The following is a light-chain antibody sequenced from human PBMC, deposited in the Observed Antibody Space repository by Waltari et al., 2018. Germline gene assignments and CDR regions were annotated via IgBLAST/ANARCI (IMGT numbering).Light chain of an antibody. Sequence: QLVLTQSPSVSASLGASVKLTCTLSSGHSSNVIAWHQQQPGKGPRYLMNVNNDGSHSKGDEIPDRFSGSSSGAELYLTISSLQSDDEADYYCQTGGHGTWVFGGGTKLTVL. CDR3: QTGGHGTWV. CDR2: VNNDGSH. J-gene: IGLJ3*02. CDR1: SGHSSNV. V-gene: IGLV4-69*01.